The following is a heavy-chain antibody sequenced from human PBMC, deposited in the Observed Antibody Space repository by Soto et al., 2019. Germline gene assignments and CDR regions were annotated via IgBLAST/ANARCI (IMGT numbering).Heavy chain of an antibody. Sequence: PSETLSLTCTVSGGSISSYYWSWIRQPPGKGLEWIGYIYYSGSTNYNPSLKSRVTISVDTSKNQFSLKLSSVTAADTAVYYCARLGYCRGGSCYPGEYYYYYYMDVWGKGTTVTVSS. CDR1: GGSISSYY. V-gene: IGHV4-59*12. CDR2: IYYSGST. CDR3: ARLGYCRGGSCYPGEYYYYYYMDV. D-gene: IGHD2-15*01. J-gene: IGHJ6*03.